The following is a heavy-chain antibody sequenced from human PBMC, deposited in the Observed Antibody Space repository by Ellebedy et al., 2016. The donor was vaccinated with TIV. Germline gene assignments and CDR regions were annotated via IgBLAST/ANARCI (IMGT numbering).Heavy chain of an antibody. D-gene: IGHD5-12*01. CDR2: ISGSGGST. CDR3: AKGTNSGYDC. V-gene: IGHV3-23*01. J-gene: IGHJ4*02. CDR1: GFTFSSYA. Sequence: GESLKISXAASGFTFSSYAMSWVRQAPGKGLEWVSAISGSGGSTYYADSVKGRFTISRDNSKNTLYLQMNSLRAKDTAVYYCAKGTNSGYDCWGQGTLVTVSS.